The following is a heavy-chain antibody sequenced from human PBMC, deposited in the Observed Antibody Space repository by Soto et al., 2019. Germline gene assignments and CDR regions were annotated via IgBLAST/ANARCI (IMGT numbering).Heavy chain of an antibody. J-gene: IGHJ6*03. V-gene: IGHV4-34*01. Sequence: SETLSLTCAVYGGSFSGYYWSWIRQPPGKGLEWIGEINHSGSTNYNPSLKSRVTISVDTSKNQFSLKLSPVTAADTAVYYCASQTGSSSARKNYYYYYYMDVWGKGTTVTVSS. CDR2: INHSGST. CDR3: ASQTGSSSARKNYYYYYYMDV. CDR1: GGSFSGYY. D-gene: IGHD6-6*01.